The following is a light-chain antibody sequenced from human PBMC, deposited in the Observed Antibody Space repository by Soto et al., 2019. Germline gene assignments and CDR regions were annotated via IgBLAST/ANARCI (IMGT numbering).Light chain of an antibody. V-gene: IGLV2-14*01. J-gene: IGLJ1*01. CDR1: GSDIGYFNY. CDR2: EVD. Sequence: QSVLTQPACVSGSTGQSITISCTGTGSDIGYFNYVSWYQQQPGKAPKLMIYEVDNRPSGVSIRFSGSKSGSTASLTISGLQAEDEADYYCKSYAVGSTYVFGTGTKSPP. CDR3: KSYAVGSTYV.